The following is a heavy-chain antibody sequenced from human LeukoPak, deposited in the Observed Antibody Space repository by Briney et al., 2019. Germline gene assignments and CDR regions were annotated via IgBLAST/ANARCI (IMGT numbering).Heavy chain of an antibody. CDR3: ARDGLYCGGDCYPFDY. Sequence: PSETLSLTRTVSGGSISSSSYYWGWIRQPPGKGLEWIGSIYYSGSTYYNPSLKSRVTISVDTSKNQFSLKLSSVTAADTAVYYCARDGLYCGGDCYPFDYWGQGTLVTVSS. J-gene: IGHJ4*02. CDR2: IYYSGST. CDR1: GGSISSSSYY. V-gene: IGHV4-39*07. D-gene: IGHD2-21*02.